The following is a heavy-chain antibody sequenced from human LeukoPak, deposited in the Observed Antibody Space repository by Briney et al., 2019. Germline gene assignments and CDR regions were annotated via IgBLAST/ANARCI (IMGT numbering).Heavy chain of an antibody. CDR3: ATDYYCSGGSCYPPD. CDR1: GFPFSIYT. CDR2: ISGSSNDI. D-gene: IGHD2-15*01. Sequence: GGSLRLSCAASGFPFSIYTMNWVRKAQGKGLEWVPSISGSSNDIYYADSVKGRFTISRDNAKNSLYLQMNSLRAEDTAVYYCATDYYCSGGSCYPPDWGQGTLVTVSS. V-gene: IGHV3-21*01. J-gene: IGHJ4*02.